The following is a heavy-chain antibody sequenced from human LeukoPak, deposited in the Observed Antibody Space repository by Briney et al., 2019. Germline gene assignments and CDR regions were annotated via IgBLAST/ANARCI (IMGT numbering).Heavy chain of an antibody. V-gene: IGHV1-2*02. Sequence: ASVKVSCKASGYTFTGYYMHWVRQAPGQGLESMGWINPNSGGTNYAQKFQGRVTMTRDTPISTAYMELSRLRSDDTAVYYCARDREDIVVVVAATNGVDYWGQGTLVTVSS. CDR3: ARDREDIVVVVAATNGVDY. D-gene: IGHD2-15*01. J-gene: IGHJ4*02. CDR1: GYTFTGYY. CDR2: INPNSGGT.